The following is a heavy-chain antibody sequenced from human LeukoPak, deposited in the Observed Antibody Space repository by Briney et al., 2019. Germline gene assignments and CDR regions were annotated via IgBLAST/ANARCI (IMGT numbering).Heavy chain of an antibody. CDR2: ISYDGSNK. D-gene: IGHD3-22*01. J-gene: IGHJ3*02. V-gene: IGHV3-30-3*01. CDR3: ARGVVVITHDAFDI. CDR1: GFSFSSYA. Sequence: GRSLRLSCAASGFSFSSYAMHWVRQAPGKGLEWVAVISYDGSNKYYADSVKGRFTISRDNSKNTLYLQMNSLRAEDTAVYYCARGVVVITHDAFDIWGQGTMVTVSS.